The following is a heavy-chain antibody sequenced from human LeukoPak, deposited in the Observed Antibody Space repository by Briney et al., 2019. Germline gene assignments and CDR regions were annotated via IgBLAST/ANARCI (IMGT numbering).Heavy chain of an antibody. CDR2: INHSGST. CDR1: GGSFSGYY. J-gene: IGHJ3*02. D-gene: IGHD3-22*01. Sequence: SETLSLTCAVYGGSFSGYYWSWIRQPPGKGLEWIGEINHSGSTNYNPSLKSRVTISVDTSKNQFSLKLSSVTAADTAVYYCACLTTADAFDIWGQGTMVTVSS. CDR3: ACLTTADAFDI. V-gene: IGHV4-34*01.